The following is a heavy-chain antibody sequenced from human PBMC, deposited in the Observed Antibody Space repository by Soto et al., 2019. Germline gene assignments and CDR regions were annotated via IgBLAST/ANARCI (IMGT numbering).Heavy chain of an antibody. V-gene: IGHV4-31*03. CDR1: CGSLSRGGYY. J-gene: IGHJ5*02. Sequence: QVQLQESGPGLVKPSQTLSLTCTVSCGSLSRGGYYWGWIRQHPGKGLEWIGYVYYTGTTYSSPSLKNRVSISLDTSKNQFSLKLTSVTAADSAVYYCARGVGKWLQFRFDPWGQGTLVTVSS. CDR2: VYYTGTT. D-gene: IGHD6-19*01. CDR3: ARGVGKWLQFRFDP.